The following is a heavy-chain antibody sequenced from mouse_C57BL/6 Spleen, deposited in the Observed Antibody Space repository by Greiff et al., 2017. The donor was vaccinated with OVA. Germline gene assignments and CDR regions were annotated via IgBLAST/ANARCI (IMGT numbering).Heavy chain of an antibody. CDR3: ARQYYGTPYYFDY. CDR2: IDPSDSYT. Sequence: QVQLQQPGAELVMPGASVKLSCKASGYTFTSYWMHWVKQRPGQGLEWIGEIDPSDSYTNYNQKFKGKSTLTVDKSSSTAYMQLSSLTSEDSAVYYCARQYYGTPYYFDYWGQGTTLTVSS. D-gene: IGHD1-1*01. CDR1: GYTFTSYW. V-gene: IGHV1-69*01. J-gene: IGHJ2*01.